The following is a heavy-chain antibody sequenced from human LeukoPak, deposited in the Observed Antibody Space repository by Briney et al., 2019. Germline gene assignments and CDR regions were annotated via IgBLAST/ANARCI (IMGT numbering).Heavy chain of an antibody. J-gene: IGHJ4*02. CDR1: GFTFSSYS. Sequence: GGSLRLSCAASGFTFSSYSRRWVRQAPGKGLEWGSYISSSSSTIYYADSVKGRFTISRDNTKNSLYPQMNSLRAEDTAVYYCARLVAATPLSEFYYWGQGTLVTVSS. CDR3: ARLVAATPLSEFYY. CDR2: ISSSSSTI. D-gene: IGHD2-15*01. V-gene: IGHV3-48*01.